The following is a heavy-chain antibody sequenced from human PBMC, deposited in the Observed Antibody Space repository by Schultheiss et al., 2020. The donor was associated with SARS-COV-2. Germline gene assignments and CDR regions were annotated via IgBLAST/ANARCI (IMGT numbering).Heavy chain of an antibody. CDR2: ISSSSSTI. J-gene: IGHJ5*02. CDR3: ARDLCSSTSCYAADMPGFDP. D-gene: IGHD2-2*01. V-gene: IGHV3-48*04. CDR1: GFTFSSYS. Sequence: GGSLRLSCAASGFTFSSYSMNWVRQAPGKGLEWVSYISSSSSTIYYADSVKGRFTISRDNAKNSLYLQMNSLRAEDTAVYYCARDLCSSTSCYAADMPGFDPWGQGTLVTVSS.